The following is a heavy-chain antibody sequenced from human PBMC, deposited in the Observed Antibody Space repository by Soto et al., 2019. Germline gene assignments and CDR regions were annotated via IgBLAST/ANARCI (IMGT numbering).Heavy chain of an antibody. CDR3: ARGITIFGVVENYYYYMDV. J-gene: IGHJ6*03. CDR1: GGSFSGYY. D-gene: IGHD3-3*01. CDR2: INHSGST. V-gene: IGHV4-34*01. Sequence: SETLSLTCAVYGGSFSGYYWSWIRQPPGKGLEWIGEINHSGSTNYNPSLKSRVTISVDTSKNQFSLKLSSVTAADTAVYYCARGITIFGVVENYYYYMDVWGKGTTVTVSS.